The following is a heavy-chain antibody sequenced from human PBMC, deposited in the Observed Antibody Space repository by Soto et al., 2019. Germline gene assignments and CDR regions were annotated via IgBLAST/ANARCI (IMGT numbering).Heavy chain of an antibody. CDR2: MNPNSGNT. CDR1: GYTFTSYD. D-gene: IGHD4-17*01. V-gene: IGHV1-8*01. Sequence: QVQLVQSGAEVKKPGASVKVSCKASGYTFTSYDINWVRQATGQGLEWMGWMNPNSGNTGYAQKFQGRVTMTRNTCISTAYMELSSLRSEDTSVYYCARTTDYYYYMHVWGKGTTVTVSS. CDR3: ARTTDYYYYMHV. J-gene: IGHJ6*03.